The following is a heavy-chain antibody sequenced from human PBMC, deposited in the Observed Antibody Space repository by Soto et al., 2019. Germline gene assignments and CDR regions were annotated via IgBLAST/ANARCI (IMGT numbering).Heavy chain of an antibody. CDR3: ARRVFP. CDR2: IYYSGST. V-gene: IGHV4-31*02. CDR1: DSALISGGYY. J-gene: IGHJ5*02. Sequence: TQXLRATFTDSALISGGYYWSWIRQHPGKGLEWIGYIYYSGSTYYNPSLKSRVTISVDTPKNQFSLKLSSVTAADTAVYYCARRVFPWGQGTLVTVS.